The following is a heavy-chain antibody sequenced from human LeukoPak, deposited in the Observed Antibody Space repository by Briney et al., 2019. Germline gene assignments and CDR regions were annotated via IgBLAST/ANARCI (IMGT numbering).Heavy chain of an antibody. CDR3: AGGTYYYDSSGYYPAFDY. CDR1: GYTFTSYD. Sequence: ASVKVSCKASGYTFTSYDINWVRQATGQGLEWMGWMNPNSGNTGYAQKFQGRVTITRNTSISTAYMELSSLRSEDTAVYYCAGGTYYYDSSGYYPAFDYWGQGTLVTVSS. V-gene: IGHV1-8*03. D-gene: IGHD3-22*01. J-gene: IGHJ4*02. CDR2: MNPNSGNT.